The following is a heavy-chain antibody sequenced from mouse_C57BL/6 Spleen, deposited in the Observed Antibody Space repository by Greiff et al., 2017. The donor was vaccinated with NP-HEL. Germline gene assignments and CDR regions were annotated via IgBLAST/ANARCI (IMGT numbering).Heavy chain of an antibody. CDR2: ISDGGSYT. V-gene: IGHV5-4*01. D-gene: IGHD4-1*02. CDR1: GFTFSSYA. CDR3: ARDQLGRMGLDY. J-gene: IGHJ2*01. Sequence: EVMLVESGGGLVKPGGSLKLSCAASGFTFSSYAMSWVRQTPEKRLEWVATISDGGSYTYYPDNVKGRFTISRDNAKNNLYLQMSHLKSEDTAMYYCARDQLGRMGLDYWGQGTTLTVAS.